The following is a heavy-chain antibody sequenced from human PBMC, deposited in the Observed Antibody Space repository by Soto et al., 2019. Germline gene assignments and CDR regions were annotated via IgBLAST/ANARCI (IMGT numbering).Heavy chain of an antibody. CDR1: GFTFSSYA. V-gene: IGHV3-23*01. CDR3: AKDENYYDSSVNWFDP. CDR2: ISGSGGST. D-gene: IGHD3-22*01. Sequence: HPGGSLRLSCAASGFTFSSYAMSWVRQAPGKGLEWVSAISGSGGSTYYADSVKGRFTISRDNSKNTLYLQMNSLRAEDTAVYYCAKDENYYDSSVNWFDPWGQGTLVTVSS. J-gene: IGHJ5*02.